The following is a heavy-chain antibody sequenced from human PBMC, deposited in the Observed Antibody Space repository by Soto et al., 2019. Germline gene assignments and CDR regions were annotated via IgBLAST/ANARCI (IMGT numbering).Heavy chain of an antibody. V-gene: IGHV3-11*01. J-gene: IGHJ4*02. CDR1: GLTFSDYY. Sequence: GGSLRLSCVASGLTFSDYYMTWIRQAPGKGLEWVSYISPSGSAVDYADSVKGRFTISRDNAKNSLYLQMNSLRAEDTAVYYCARGHTILAYWGQGTLVTVSS. D-gene: IGHD3-3*01. CDR3: ARGHTILAY. CDR2: ISPSGSAV.